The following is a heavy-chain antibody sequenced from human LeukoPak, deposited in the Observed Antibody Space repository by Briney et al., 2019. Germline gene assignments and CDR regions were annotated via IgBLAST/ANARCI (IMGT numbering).Heavy chain of an antibody. D-gene: IGHD3-22*01. CDR3: ARGYYYDSSGYRY. CDR2: IYHSGST. Sequence: SQTLSLTCTVSGGSISSGGYYWSWIRQPPGKGLEWIGYIYHSGSTYYNPSLKSRVTISVDRSKNQFSLKLSSVTAADTAVYYCARGYYYDSSGYRYWGQGTLVTVSS. V-gene: IGHV4-30-2*01. CDR1: GGSISSGGYY. J-gene: IGHJ4*02.